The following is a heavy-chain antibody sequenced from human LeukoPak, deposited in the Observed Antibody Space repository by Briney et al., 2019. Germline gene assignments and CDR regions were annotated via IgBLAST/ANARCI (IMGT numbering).Heavy chain of an antibody. V-gene: IGHV4-39*07. CDR3: ARDRFDYGDSFDY. J-gene: IGHJ4*02. Sequence: PSETLSLTCSVSGGSISSSSYYWGWIRQAPGKGLEWIGSIYYSGSTYYNPSLKSRVTISVDTSKNQFSLKLSSVTAADTAVYYCARDRFDYGDSFDYWGQGTLVTVSS. CDR2: IYYSGST. D-gene: IGHD4-17*01. CDR1: GGSISSSSYY.